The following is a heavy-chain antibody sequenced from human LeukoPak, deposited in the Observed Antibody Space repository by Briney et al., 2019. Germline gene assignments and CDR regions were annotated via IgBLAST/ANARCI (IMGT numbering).Heavy chain of an antibody. Sequence: SGGSLRLSCAASGFTFSSYAMSWVRQAPGKGLEWVSAISGSGGSTYYADSVKGRFTISRDNSKNTLYLQMNSLRAEDTAVYYCAKDSPDIVVVVAAREYYFDYWGQGTLVTVSS. J-gene: IGHJ4*02. D-gene: IGHD2-15*01. V-gene: IGHV3-23*01. CDR2: ISGSGGST. CDR1: GFTFSSYA. CDR3: AKDSPDIVVVVAAREYYFDY.